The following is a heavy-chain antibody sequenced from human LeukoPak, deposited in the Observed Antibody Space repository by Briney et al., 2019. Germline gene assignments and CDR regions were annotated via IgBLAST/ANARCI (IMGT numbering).Heavy chain of an antibody. J-gene: IGHJ4*02. V-gene: IGHV1-2*02. Sequence: ASVNVSFKSSVYTFTSYYLHWVRQAPGQGVEWMGWMNPNSGDTNYAQKFQGRVTMTSDTSITTAYMELSGLTSDDTAMYYCARDRMGDCATTSCYLAFWGQGALVTVSS. CDR1: VYTFTSYY. CDR2: MNPNSGDT. D-gene: IGHD2-2*01. CDR3: ARDRMGDCATTSCYLAF.